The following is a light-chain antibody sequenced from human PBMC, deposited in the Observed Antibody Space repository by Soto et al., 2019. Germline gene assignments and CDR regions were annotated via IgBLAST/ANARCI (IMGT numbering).Light chain of an antibody. Sequence: EIVMTQSPAILSGSPGGSATLTCRAGHSMSGTVACYQQKPGQAPRLLIHGASTRAPGFPARFSGSGSGTDFTLTISSLQSEDFAVYYCQQYNDWPWTFGQGTKVDI. CDR1: HSMSGT. CDR2: GAS. CDR3: QQYNDWPWT. V-gene: IGKV3-15*01. J-gene: IGKJ1*01.